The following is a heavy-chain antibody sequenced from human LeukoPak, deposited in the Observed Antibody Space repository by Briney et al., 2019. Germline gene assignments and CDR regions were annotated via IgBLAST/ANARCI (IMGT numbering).Heavy chain of an antibody. CDR1: GFTFSDHY. J-gene: IGHJ4*02. CDR2: VSTFSRYT. V-gene: IGHV3-11*06. D-gene: IGHD6-13*01. CDR3: ATDLGSSRPNF. Sequence: GGSLRLSCATSGFTFSDHYMSWIRQAPGKGLEWVSYVSTFSRYTNYADSAKGRFTISRDDAKNSLYLQMNSLTAEDTAVYYCATDLGSSRPNFWGQGILVTVSS.